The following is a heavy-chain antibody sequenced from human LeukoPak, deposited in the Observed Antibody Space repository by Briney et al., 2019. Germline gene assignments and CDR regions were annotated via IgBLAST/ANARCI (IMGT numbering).Heavy chain of an antibody. CDR2: ISWNSGSI. Sequence: QSGRSLRLSCAASGFTFDDYAMHWVRQAPGKGLEWVSGISWNSGSIGYADSVKGRFTISRDNAKNSLYLQMNSLRAEDTALYYCASLGIEEYSSSHYWGQGTLVTVSS. D-gene: IGHD6-13*01. J-gene: IGHJ4*02. CDR1: GFTFDDYA. V-gene: IGHV3-9*01. CDR3: ASLGIEEYSSSHY.